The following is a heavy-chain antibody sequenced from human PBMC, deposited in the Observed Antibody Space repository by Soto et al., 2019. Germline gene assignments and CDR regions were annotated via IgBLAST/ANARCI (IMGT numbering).Heavy chain of an antibody. CDR2: IYYSGTT. CDR1: GGSISRSLSY. Sequence: SETLSLTCSVSGGSISRSLSYWVLIRQPPGKGLEWIGSIYYSGTTYYKPSLESRVTISLDTSKNQFSLKLSSVTAADTAVYYRAGAPLTYDSSGYGDLGGIDYWGQGTLVTVSS. J-gene: IGHJ4*02. V-gene: IGHV4-39*07. CDR3: AGAPLTYDSSGYGDLGGIDY. D-gene: IGHD3-22*01.